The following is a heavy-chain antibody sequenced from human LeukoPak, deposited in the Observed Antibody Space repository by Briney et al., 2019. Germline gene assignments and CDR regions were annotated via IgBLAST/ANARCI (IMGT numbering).Heavy chain of an antibody. Sequence: GGSLRLSCAASGFTFSSYDMSWVRQAPGKGLEWVSAISGSGGSIYYADSVKGRFIISSDNAKNTLYLQMNSLRAEDTAVYYCAKDHHVVVTAIFDYWGQGTLVTVSS. D-gene: IGHD2-21*02. J-gene: IGHJ4*02. CDR1: GFTFSSYD. CDR2: ISGSGGSI. V-gene: IGHV3-23*01. CDR3: AKDHHVVVTAIFDY.